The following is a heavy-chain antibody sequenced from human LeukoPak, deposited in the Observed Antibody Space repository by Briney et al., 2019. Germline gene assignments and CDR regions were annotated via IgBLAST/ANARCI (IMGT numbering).Heavy chain of an antibody. CDR2: IYYSGST. V-gene: IGHV4-31*03. CDR3: AIGGDAAMNDAFDI. Sequence: KPSQTLSLTCTVSGGSISSGGYYWSWIRQHPGKGLEWIGYIYYSGSTYYNPSLKSRVTISVDTSKNQFSLKLSSVTAADTAVYCCAIGGDAAMNDAFDIWGQGTMVTVSS. J-gene: IGHJ3*02. D-gene: IGHD5-18*01. CDR1: GGSISSGGYY.